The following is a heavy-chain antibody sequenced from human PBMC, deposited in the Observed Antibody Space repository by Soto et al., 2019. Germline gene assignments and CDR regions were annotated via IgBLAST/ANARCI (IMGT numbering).Heavy chain of an antibody. D-gene: IGHD6-13*01. V-gene: IGHV3-23*01. CDR3: AKVHLGSRWFSALIF. CDR1: GFTFSSYS. J-gene: IGHJ4*02. Sequence: EVQLLQSGGGSVQPGGSLRLSCAASGFTFSSYSMTWVRQAPGKGLQWVSSITGSGGNTYYRASVKGRFTISRDNSKNTVDLKLNGLRVEDTPLDYCAKVHLGSRWFSALIFWGQGARVTVSS. CDR2: ITGSGGNT.